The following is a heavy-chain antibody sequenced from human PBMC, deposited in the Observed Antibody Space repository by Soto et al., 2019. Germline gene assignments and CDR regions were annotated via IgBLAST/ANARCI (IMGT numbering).Heavy chain of an antibody. CDR1: GYTFTTYI. CDR3: ARGGGRGYSYGISY. J-gene: IGHJ4*02. V-gene: IGHV1-3*01. Sequence: ASVKVSCKASGYTFTTYIMHWVRQAPGQRLEWMGWINAGNGNTKYSQKFQGRVTITRDTSASTAYMELSSLRSEDTVVYYCARGGGRGYSYGISYWGQGTLVTVSS. CDR2: INAGNGNT. D-gene: IGHD5-18*01.